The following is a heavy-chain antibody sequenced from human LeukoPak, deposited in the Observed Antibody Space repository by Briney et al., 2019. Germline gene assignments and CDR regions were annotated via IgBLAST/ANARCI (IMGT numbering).Heavy chain of an antibody. J-gene: IGHJ4*02. V-gene: IGHV4-59*01. Sequence: SETLSLTCTVSGGSISSYYWSWIQQPPGKGLEWIGYIYYSGSTNYNPSLKSRVTISVDTSKNQFSLKLSSVTAADTAVYYCARRGVYGDYAFDYWGQGTLVTVSS. CDR3: ARRGVYGDYAFDY. D-gene: IGHD4-17*01. CDR2: IYYSGST. CDR1: GGSISSYY.